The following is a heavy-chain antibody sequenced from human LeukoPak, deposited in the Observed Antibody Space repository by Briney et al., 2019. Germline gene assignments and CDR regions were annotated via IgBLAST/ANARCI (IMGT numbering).Heavy chain of an antibody. CDR3: ARDPIQLWLRADY. D-gene: IGHD5-18*01. Sequence: GGSLRLSCAASGFTLSSYSMNWVRQAPGKGLEWVSSISSSSSYIYYADSVKGRFTISRDNAKNSLYLQMNSLRAEDTAVYYCARDPIQLWLRADYWGQGTLVTVSS. J-gene: IGHJ4*02. V-gene: IGHV3-21*01. CDR1: GFTLSSYS. CDR2: ISSSSSYI.